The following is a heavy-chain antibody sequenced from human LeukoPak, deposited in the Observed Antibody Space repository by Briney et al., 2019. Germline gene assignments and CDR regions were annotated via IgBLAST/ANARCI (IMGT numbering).Heavy chain of an antibody. V-gene: IGHV3-30*18. CDR3: AKGGYSGYDGPLDY. D-gene: IGHD5-12*01. J-gene: IGHJ4*02. CDR1: GFTFSSYG. Sequence: GRSLRLSCAASGFTFSSYGMHWVRQAPGKGLEWVAVISYDGSNKYYADSMKGRFTISRDNSKNTLYLQMNSLRAEDTAVYYCAKGGYSGYDGPLDYWGQGTLVTVSS. CDR2: ISYDGSNK.